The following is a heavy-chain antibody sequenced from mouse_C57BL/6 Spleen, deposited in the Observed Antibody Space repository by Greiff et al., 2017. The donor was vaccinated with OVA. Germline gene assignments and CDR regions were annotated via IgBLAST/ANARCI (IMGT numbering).Heavy chain of an antibody. D-gene: IGHD1-1*01. CDR3: ARSDYGLGFAY. CDR2: INPNNGGT. J-gene: IGHJ3*01. CDR1: GYTFTDYN. Sequence: EVKLQESGPELVKPGASVKIPCKASGYTFTDYNMDWVKQSHGKSLEWIGDINPNNGGTIYNQKFKGKATLTVDKSSSTAYMELGSLTSEDTAVYYCARSDYGLGFAYWGQGTLVTVSA. V-gene: IGHV1-18*01.